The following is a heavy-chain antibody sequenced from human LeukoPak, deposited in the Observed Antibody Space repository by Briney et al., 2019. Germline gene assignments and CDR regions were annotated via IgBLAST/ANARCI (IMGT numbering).Heavy chain of an antibody. CDR2: FYINGST. J-gene: IGHJ6*03. D-gene: IGHD6-6*01. Sequence: PSETLSLTCTVSGGSISSYHWSWIRQPAGKGLEWIGRFYINGSTNSNPSLKSRVTMSVDTSKNQFSLKLNSVTAADTAVYFCARDWGVGGRPGYMDVWGKGTTVTVSS. V-gene: IGHV4-4*07. CDR1: GGSISSYH. CDR3: ARDWGVGGRPGYMDV.